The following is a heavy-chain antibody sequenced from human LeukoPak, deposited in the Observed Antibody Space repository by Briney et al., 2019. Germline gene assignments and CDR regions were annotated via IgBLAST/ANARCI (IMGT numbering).Heavy chain of an antibody. D-gene: IGHD5-18*01. CDR1: GGSISGYY. CDR2: INHSGST. Sequence: SETLSLTCTVSGGSISGYYWSWIRQPPGKGLEWIGEINHSGSTNYNPSLKSRVTISVDTSKNQFSLKLSSVTAADTAVYYCARAGERSYGSLTFYYYCYGMDVWGQGTTVTVSS. CDR3: ARAGERSYGSLTFYYYCYGMDV. J-gene: IGHJ6*02. V-gene: IGHV4-34*01.